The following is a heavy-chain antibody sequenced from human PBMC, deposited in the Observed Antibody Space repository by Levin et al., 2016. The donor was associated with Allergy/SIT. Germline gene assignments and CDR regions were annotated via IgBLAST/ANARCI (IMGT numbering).Heavy chain of an antibody. CDR3: ARHPGYSIEPYPMDV. J-gene: IGHJ6*02. CDR2: IDPSDSYI. Sequence: WIRQPPGKGLEWMGRIDPSDSYINYSPSFQGHVIISTDKSISTAYLQWSSLKASDTAMYYCARHPGYSIEPYPMDVWGQGTTVTVSS. D-gene: IGHD1-26*01. V-gene: IGHV5-10-1*01.